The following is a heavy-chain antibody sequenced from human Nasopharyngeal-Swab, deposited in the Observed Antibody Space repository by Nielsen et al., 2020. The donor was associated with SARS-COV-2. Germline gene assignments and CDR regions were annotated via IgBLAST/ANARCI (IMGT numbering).Heavy chain of an antibody. J-gene: IGHJ4*02. Sequence: GGSLRLSCAASGFTVSSNYMSWVRQAPGKGLEWVANIAQDGSESHYVDSVKGRFTISRDNAWNSLYLQMNSLRAEDTAVYYCATNWDYRFDYWGQGTLVTVSS. CDR1: GFTVSSNY. D-gene: IGHD1-7*01. CDR3: ATNWDYRFDY. V-gene: IGHV3-7*01. CDR2: IAQDGSES.